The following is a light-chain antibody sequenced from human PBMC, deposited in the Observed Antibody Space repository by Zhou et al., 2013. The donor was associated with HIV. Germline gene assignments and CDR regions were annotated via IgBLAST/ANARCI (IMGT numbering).Light chain of an antibody. CDR3: MQGYTLGPVT. J-gene: IGKJ5*01. Sequence: VVMTQSPLSLPVTLGQPASISCRSSQSLVYSGGNTYLNWFQQRPGQSPRRLIYKVSNWDSGVPHRFSGSGSGTDFTLNITRVEAEDVGVYYCMQGYTLGPVTFGQGTRLEIK. CDR2: KVS. V-gene: IGKV2D-30*01. CDR1: QSLVYSGGNTY.